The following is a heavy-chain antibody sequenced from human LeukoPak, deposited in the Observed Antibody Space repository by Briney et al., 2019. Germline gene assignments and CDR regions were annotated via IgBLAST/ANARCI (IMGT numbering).Heavy chain of an antibody. Sequence: ASVKVSCKASGYTFTSYGISWVRQAPGQGLEWMGWISAYNGNTNYAQKLQGRVTMTTDTSTSTAYMELRSLRSDDTAVYYCAGAEVVVAATPYYYYGMDVWGQGTTVTVSS. D-gene: IGHD2-15*01. CDR3: AGAEVVVAATPYYYYGMDV. CDR2: ISAYNGNT. J-gene: IGHJ6*02. CDR1: GYTFTSYG. V-gene: IGHV1-18*01.